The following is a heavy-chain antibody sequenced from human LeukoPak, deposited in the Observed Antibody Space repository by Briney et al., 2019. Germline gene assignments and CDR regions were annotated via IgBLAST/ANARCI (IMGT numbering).Heavy chain of an antibody. D-gene: IGHD6-19*01. CDR1: GFTFSSYA. CDR2: IYSGGST. V-gene: IGHV3-53*01. J-gene: IGHJ4*02. Sequence: GGSLRLSCAASGFTFSSYAMSWVRQAPGKGLEWVSVIYSGGSTYYADSVKGRFTISRDISKNTLYLQMNSLRAEDTAVYYCARVHGSGWFFDYWGQGTLVTVSS. CDR3: ARVHGSGWFFDY.